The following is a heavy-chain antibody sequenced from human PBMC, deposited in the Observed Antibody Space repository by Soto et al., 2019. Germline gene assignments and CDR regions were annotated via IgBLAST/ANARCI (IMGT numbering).Heavy chain of an antibody. CDR2: MNPTSGNT. D-gene: IGHD1-26*01. J-gene: IGHJ4*02. Sequence: QVQLVQSGAEVKKPGASVKVSCKASGYTFTSYDINWVRQATGQGFEWMGWMNPTSGNTGYAQSFHGRVTLTRNTARCTAYMELSSLRSEDTAVDYCARERSRSSDYCGQGTLVTVSS. CDR3: ARERSRSSDY. V-gene: IGHV1-8*01. CDR1: GYTFTSYD.